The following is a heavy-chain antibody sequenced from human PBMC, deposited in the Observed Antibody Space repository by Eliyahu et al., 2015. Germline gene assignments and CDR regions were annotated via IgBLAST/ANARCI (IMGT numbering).Heavy chain of an antibody. CDR1: GGSISXXX. CDR2: INDSGST. J-gene: IGHJ5*02. V-gene: IGHV4-59*01. CDR3: ARDLEGYCSGVNCYGERWWFDP. D-gene: IGHD2-15*01. Sequence: HVQLQESGPGLVKSSETLSLTCTVXGGSISXXXWNWXRQPPGKGLEWIGYINDSGSTNYSPSLKSRVIISVDTSKNQFSLKVTSVTAADTGVYYCARDLEGYCSGVNCYGERWWFDPWGQGTLVTVSS.